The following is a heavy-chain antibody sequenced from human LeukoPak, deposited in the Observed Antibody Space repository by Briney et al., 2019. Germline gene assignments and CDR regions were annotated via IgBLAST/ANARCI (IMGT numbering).Heavy chain of an antibody. J-gene: IGHJ4*02. D-gene: IGHD6-19*01. CDR1: GFTFSSYW. CDR2: IKYDGSDK. CDR3: ARPSFSSGSYFDH. V-gene: IGHV3-7*01. Sequence: GGSLRLSCAASGFTFSSYWMSWVRQAPGKVLEWVATIKYDGSDKYYVDSVRGRFTISRDNAKNSLYLQMNSLSGEDTAVYFCARPSFSSGSYFDHWGQGTLVTVSS.